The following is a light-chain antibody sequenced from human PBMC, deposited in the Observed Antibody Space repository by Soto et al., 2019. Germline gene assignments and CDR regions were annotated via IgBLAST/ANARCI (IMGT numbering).Light chain of an antibody. CDR1: SGSIASNY. V-gene: IGLV6-57*04. Sequence: NFMLTQPHSVSESPGKTVTLSCTRSSGSIASNYVQWYQQRPGSAPTTVIYADNQRPSGVPDRFSGSIDSSSNSASLTISGLKTEDEADYYCQSYDSSSVVFGGGTKLTVL. CDR3: QSYDSSSVV. CDR2: ADN. J-gene: IGLJ2*01.